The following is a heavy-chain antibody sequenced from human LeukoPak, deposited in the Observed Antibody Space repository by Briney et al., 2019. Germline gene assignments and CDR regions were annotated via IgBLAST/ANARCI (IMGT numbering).Heavy chain of an antibody. CDR2: FDPEDGET. D-gene: IGHD4-17*01. CDR3: ARVGSTVKAFDI. J-gene: IGHJ3*02. CDR1: GYTLTELS. V-gene: IGHV1-24*01. Sequence: ASVKVSCKVSGYTLTELSMHWVRQAPGKGLEWMGGFDPEDGETIYAQKFQGRVTMTEDTSTDTAYMELSSLRSEDTAVYYCARVGSTVKAFDIWGQGTMVTVSS.